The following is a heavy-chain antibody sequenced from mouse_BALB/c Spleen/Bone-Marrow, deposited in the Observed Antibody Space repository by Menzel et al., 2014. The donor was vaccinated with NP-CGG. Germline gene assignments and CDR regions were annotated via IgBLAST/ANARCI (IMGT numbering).Heavy chain of an antibody. D-gene: IGHD2-4*01. CDR2: ISSGGSYT. J-gene: IGHJ4*01. CDR1: GFTFSSYA. Sequence: EVKVEESGGGLVKPGGSLKLSCAASGFTFSSYAMSWVRQSPEKRLEWVAEISSGGSYTYYPETVTGRFTISRDNAKNTLYLEMSSLRSEDTAMYYCAREGLRRRAAMDYWGQGTSVTVSS. V-gene: IGHV5-9-4*01. CDR3: AREGLRRRAAMDY.